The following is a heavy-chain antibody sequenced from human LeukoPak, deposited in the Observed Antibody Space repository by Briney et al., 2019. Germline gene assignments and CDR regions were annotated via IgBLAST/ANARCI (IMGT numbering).Heavy chain of an antibody. J-gene: IGHJ4*02. CDR2: ITHGGST. CDR1: GGSFSGYY. V-gene: IGHV4-34*01. CDR3: ARGGWHSSSWYFDY. Sequence: PSETLSLTCAVCGGSFSGYYWSWIRQPPGKGLEWIGEITHGGSTNYNPSLKSRVTISVDTSKNQFSLELNSVTAADTAVYYCARGGWHSSSWYFDYWGQGTLVTVSS. D-gene: IGHD6-13*01.